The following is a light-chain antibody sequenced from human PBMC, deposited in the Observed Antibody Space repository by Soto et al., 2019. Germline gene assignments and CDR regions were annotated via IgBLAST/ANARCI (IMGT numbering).Light chain of an antibody. CDR2: GAS. V-gene: IGKV3-15*01. CDR3: QQYGSSPLT. CDR1: QSVSSN. Sequence: EIVMTQSPATLSVSPGERATLSCRASQSVSSNLAWYQQKPGQAPSLLIYGASTRATGIPARFSGSASGTDFTLTISRLQPEDCEVYFGQQYGSSPLTFGGGTKVDIK. J-gene: IGKJ4*01.